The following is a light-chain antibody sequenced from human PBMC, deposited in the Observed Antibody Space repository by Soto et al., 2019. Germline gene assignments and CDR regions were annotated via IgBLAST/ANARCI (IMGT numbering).Light chain of an antibody. J-gene: IGKJ5*01. Sequence: EIVLTQSPGTLSLSPGERATLSCRASQSVSSSYLAWSQQKPGQAPRLLIYGPSSRATGIPDRFSGSGSGTAFTLTISRREAEDFAVYYCEQYGSSPVTFGQGTRLEIK. CDR1: QSVSSSY. V-gene: IGKV3-20*01. CDR2: GPS. CDR3: EQYGSSPVT.